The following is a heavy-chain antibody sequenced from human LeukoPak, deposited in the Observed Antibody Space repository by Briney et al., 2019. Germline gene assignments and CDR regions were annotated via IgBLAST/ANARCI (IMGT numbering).Heavy chain of an antibody. CDR3: ARGPSGYHNT. V-gene: IGHV3-7*01. Sequence: GGSLRLSCAASGFIFSTYWMRWVRQAPGKGLEWVANIQQDGSEKYYVDSVKGRFTISRDNAKNSLYLQMNSLRAEDTAVYYCARGPSGYHNTGGQGTLVTVSS. J-gene: IGHJ4*02. CDR2: IQQDGSEK. CDR1: GFIFSTYW. D-gene: IGHD5-12*01.